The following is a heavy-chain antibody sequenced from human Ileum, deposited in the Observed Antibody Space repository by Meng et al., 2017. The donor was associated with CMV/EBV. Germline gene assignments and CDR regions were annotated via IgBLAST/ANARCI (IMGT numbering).Heavy chain of an antibody. CDR2: VYRGGNA. J-gene: IGHJ4*02. CDR3: TTGSVYSPPGQFHQ. CDR1: GGSISRANW. D-gene: IGHD5/OR15-5a*01. Sequence: SGGSISRANWWAWVRQTPGKGLGWVGEVYRGGNAMYNPSLQSRLTISVDDSTNQVSLRLRSVTAADTAMYYCTTGSVYSPPGQFHQWGQGTLVTVSS. V-gene: IGHV4-4*02.